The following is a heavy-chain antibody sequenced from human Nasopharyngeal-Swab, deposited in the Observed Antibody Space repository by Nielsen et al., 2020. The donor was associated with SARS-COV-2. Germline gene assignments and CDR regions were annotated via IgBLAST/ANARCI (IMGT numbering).Heavy chain of an antibody. CDR2: ISYDGANK. CDR3: ARVSSKRFTFDY. J-gene: IGHJ4*02. D-gene: IGHD3-16*01. V-gene: IGHV3-30-3*01. Sequence: WIRQPPGEGLEWVGLISYDGANKHYADSVKGRISISRNNSNNTLYLEMNTLRPEDTAIYYCARVSSKRFTFDYWGQGALVTVSS.